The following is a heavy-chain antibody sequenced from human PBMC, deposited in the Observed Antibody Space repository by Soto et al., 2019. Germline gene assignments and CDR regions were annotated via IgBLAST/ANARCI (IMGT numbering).Heavy chain of an antibody. CDR1: GFTFSSYA. CDR3: ARGEYDYVWGSYRYIPPMVF. J-gene: IGHJ4*02. Sequence: VQLVESGGGVVQPGRSLRLSYAASGFTFSSYAMHWVRQAPGKGLEWVAVISYDGSNKYYADSVKGRFTISRDNSKNTLYLQMNSLRAEDTAVYYCARGEYDYVWGSYRYIPPMVFGGQGTLVTVSS. CDR2: ISYDGSNK. V-gene: IGHV3-30-3*01. D-gene: IGHD3-16*02.